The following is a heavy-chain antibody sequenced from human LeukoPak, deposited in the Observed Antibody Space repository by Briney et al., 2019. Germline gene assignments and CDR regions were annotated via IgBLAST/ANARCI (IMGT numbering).Heavy chain of an antibody. D-gene: IGHD3-10*01. J-gene: IGHJ6*03. Sequence: GASVKVSCKASGYTFTSYGISWVRQAPGQGLKWMGWISAYNGSTNYAQKLQGRVTMTTDTSTSTAYMELRSLRSDDTAVYYCARDSTSGITMVRGVYYMDVWGKGTTVTVSS. CDR3: ARDSTSGITMVRGVYYMDV. CDR1: GYTFTSYG. CDR2: ISAYNGST. V-gene: IGHV1-18*01.